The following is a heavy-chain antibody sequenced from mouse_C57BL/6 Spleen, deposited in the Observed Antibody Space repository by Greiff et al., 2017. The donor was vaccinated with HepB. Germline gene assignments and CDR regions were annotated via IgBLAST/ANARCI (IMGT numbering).Heavy chain of an antibody. V-gene: IGHV1-52*01. CDR1: GYTFTSYW. D-gene: IGHD1-1*01. J-gene: IGHJ2*01. Sequence: VHLQQPGAELVRPGSSVKLSCKASGYTFTSYWMHWVKQRPIQGLEWIGNIDPSDSETHYNQKFKDKATLTVDKSSSTAYMQLSSLTSEDSAVYYCARSRITTVVESFDYWGQGTTLTVSS. CDR3: ARSRITTVVESFDY. CDR2: IDPSDSET.